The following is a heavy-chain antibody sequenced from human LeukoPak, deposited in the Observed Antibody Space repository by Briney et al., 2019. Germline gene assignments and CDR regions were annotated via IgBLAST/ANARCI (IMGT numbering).Heavy chain of an antibody. V-gene: IGHV3-74*01. Sequence: GGSLRLSCAASGFTFSSYWMHWVRHAPGKGLVWVSRINSDGSSTSYADSVKGRFTISRDNAKNTLYLQMNSLRAEDTAVYYCAKSFSGYDSLDYWGQGTLVTVSS. CDR1: GFTFSSYW. J-gene: IGHJ4*02. CDR2: INSDGSST. D-gene: IGHD5-12*01. CDR3: AKSFSGYDSLDY.